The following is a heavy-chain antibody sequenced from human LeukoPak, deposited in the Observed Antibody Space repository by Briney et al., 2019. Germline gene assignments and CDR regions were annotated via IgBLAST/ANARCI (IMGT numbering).Heavy chain of an antibody. CDR2: IWYDGSNK. CDR1: GFTFSSYG. J-gene: IGHJ4*02. D-gene: IGHD6-19*01. V-gene: IGHV3-33*06. CDR3: AKDHGTAVAGFYY. Sequence: PGGSLRLSCAASGFTFSSYGMHWVRQAPGKGLEWVAVIWYDGSNKYYADSVKGRFTVSRDTSKNTLYLQMNSLRAEDTAIYYCAKDHGTAVAGFYYWGQGTLVTVSS.